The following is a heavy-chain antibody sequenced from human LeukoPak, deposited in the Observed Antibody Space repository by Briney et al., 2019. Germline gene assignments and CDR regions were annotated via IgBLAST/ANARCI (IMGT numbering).Heavy chain of an antibody. Sequence: GGSLRLSCAASGFTFSNAWMSWVRQAPGKGLEWVSYISSSGSTIYYADSVKGRFTISRDNAKNSLYLQMNSLRAEDTAVYYCARVMYDAFDIWGQGTMVTVSS. CDR3: ARVMYDAFDI. D-gene: IGHD2-8*01. CDR2: ISSSGSTI. CDR1: GFTFSNAW. V-gene: IGHV3-11*01. J-gene: IGHJ3*02.